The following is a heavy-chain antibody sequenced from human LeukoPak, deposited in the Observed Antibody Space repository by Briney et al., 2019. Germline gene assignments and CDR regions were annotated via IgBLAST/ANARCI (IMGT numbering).Heavy chain of an antibody. CDR1: GGSISSYY. Sequence: SETLSLTCTVSGGSISSYYWSWIRQPPGKGLEWIGYIYDGVFTKYNPSLKSRVTISVDTSKSQFSLRLSSVTAADTAVYYCAGHVPYYDSDFSAWGMDVWGQGTTVTVSS. CDR2: IYDGVFT. V-gene: IGHV4-59*08. J-gene: IGHJ6*02. CDR3: AGHVPYYDSDFSAWGMDV. D-gene: IGHD3-16*01.